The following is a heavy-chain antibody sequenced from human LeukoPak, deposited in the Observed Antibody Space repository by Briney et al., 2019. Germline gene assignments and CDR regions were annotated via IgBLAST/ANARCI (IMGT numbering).Heavy chain of an antibody. CDR2: IYRSGSA. CDR1: GDSLSSGTYY. CDR3: ARDLGTAYYYYFDV. D-gene: IGHD3-16*01. V-gene: IGHV4-31*03. J-gene: IGHJ6*03. Sequence: SQTLSLTCTVSGDSLSSGTYYWSWIRHFPGKGLEWIGYIYRSGSAYSNPSLKSRVAMSVDTSKNQLSLNLSSVTAADTAVYFCARDLGTAYYYYFDVWGKGTAVTV.